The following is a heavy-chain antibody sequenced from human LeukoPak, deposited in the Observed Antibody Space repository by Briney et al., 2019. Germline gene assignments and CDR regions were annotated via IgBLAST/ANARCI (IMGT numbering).Heavy chain of an antibody. D-gene: IGHD5-18*01. CDR3: VRGLVFGGYSYGDVY. CDR2: ISSNGGST. Sequence: GGSLRLSCSASGVTFSSYAMHWVRQAPGKGLEYVSAISSNGGSTYYADSMKGRFTISRDNSKNTLYLQMSSLRAEDTAVYYCVRGLVFGGYSYGDVYWGQGTLVTVSS. CDR1: GVTFSSYA. V-gene: IGHV3-64D*09. J-gene: IGHJ4*02.